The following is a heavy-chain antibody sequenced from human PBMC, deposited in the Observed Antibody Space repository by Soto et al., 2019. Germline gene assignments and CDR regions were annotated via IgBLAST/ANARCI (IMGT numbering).Heavy chain of an antibody. V-gene: IGHV2-5*02. D-gene: IGHD3-3*01. CDR3: AHRVLRTVFVLVTTTALYFDF. CDR1: GFSLTTSGVG. J-gene: IGHJ4*02. Sequence: QITLKESGTTVVKPTETLTLTCTFSGFSLTTSGVGVGWVLKSPGKAPEWLALLYWDDAKRDSTSINSRLIITKDTSKNQVVLTMANVEPADTDTYYCAHRVLRTVFVLVTTTALYFDFLGPGTPVVVSS. CDR2: LYWDDAK.